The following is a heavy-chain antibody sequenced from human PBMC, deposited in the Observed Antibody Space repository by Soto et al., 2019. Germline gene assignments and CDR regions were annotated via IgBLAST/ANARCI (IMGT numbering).Heavy chain of an antibody. CDR3: ARDRPPIYYDILTDYYTAYDAFDI. Sequence: ASVKVSCKASGYTFTSYDINWVRQATGQGLEWMGWMNPSGGSTSYAQKFQGRVTMTRDTSTSTVYMELSSLRSEDTAVYYCARDRPPIYYDILTDYYTAYDAFDIWGQGTMVTVSS. CDR1: GYTFTSYD. J-gene: IGHJ3*02. D-gene: IGHD3-9*01. CDR2: MNPSGGST. V-gene: IGHV1-8*01.